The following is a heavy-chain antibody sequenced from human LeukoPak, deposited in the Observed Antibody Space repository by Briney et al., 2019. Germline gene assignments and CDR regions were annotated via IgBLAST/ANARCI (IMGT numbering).Heavy chain of an antibody. CDR3: AKEYGSGSYYPY. Sequence: GGSLRLSCAASGFTFSSYSMNWVRQAPGKGLEWVSAISGSGGSTYYADSVKGRFTISRDNSKDTLYLQMNSLRAEDTAVYYCAKEYGSGSYYPYWGQGILVTVSS. V-gene: IGHV3-23*01. J-gene: IGHJ4*02. CDR2: ISGSGGST. D-gene: IGHD3-10*01. CDR1: GFTFSSYS.